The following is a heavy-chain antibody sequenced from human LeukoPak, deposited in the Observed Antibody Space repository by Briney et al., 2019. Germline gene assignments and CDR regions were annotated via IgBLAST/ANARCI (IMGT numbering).Heavy chain of an antibody. Sequence: GESLRLSCATSGFTFWNYRMNWVRQAPGKGLEWVSSIDGTSTNVYYADSVKGRFTISRDNAKNSVYLQMSSLRAEDTAVYYCARDDPSMIAALHYWGQGTLVTVSS. CDR2: IDGTSTNV. D-gene: IGHD6-6*01. J-gene: IGHJ4*02. V-gene: IGHV3-21*01. CDR1: GFTFWNYR. CDR3: ARDDPSMIAALHY.